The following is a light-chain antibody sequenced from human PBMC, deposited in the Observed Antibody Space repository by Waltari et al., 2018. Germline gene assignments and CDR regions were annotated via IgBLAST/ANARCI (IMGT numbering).Light chain of an antibody. CDR3: HHSYSFPYT. CDR1: QSIGSR. V-gene: IGKV6-21*01. CDR2: YAS. J-gene: IGKJ2*01. Sequence: EIVPTQYPDILSVAPTEKVAIPCRASQSIGSRFHWYQQKPDQYPKVLIKYASQSFSGVPARFSGSGAGTDFTLTINGLEPEYAATYYCHHSYSFPYTFGQGTKLEIK.